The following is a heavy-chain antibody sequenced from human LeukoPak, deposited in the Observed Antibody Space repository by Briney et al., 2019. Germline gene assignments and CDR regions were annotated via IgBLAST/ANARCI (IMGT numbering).Heavy chain of an antibody. CDR1: GYTFTGYY. D-gene: IGHD3-3*01. V-gene: IGHV1-2*06. Sequence: ASVKVSCKASGYTFTGYYMHWVRQAPGQGLEWMGRINPNSGGTNYAQKFQGRVTMTRDTSISTAYMELSRLRSDDTAVYYCARDVPDYDFWSGSNWFDPWGQGTLVTVSS. CDR3: ARDVPDYDFWSGSNWFDP. J-gene: IGHJ5*02. CDR2: INPNSGGT.